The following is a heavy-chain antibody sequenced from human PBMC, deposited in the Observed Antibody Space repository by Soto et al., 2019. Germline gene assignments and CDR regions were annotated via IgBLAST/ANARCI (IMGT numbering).Heavy chain of an antibody. CDR3: ARADTAHPYYGMDV. Sequence: GGSLRLSCAASGFTFSDYYMSWIRQAPGKGLEWVSYISSSGSTIYYADSVKGRFTISRDNAKNSLYLQMNSLRAEDTAVYYCARADTAHPYYGMDVWGQGTTVTVSS. J-gene: IGHJ6*02. CDR1: GFTFSDYY. V-gene: IGHV3-11*01. D-gene: IGHD5-18*01. CDR2: ISSSGSTI.